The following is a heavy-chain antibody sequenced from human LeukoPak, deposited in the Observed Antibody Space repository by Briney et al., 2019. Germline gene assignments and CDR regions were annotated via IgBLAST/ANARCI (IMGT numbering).Heavy chain of an antibody. CDR2: VYTSGTT. Sequence: PSETLSLTCTVSGGSISSGNYYWSWIRQPAGKGLEWIGRVYTSGTTNYNPSLKSRVTISVDTSKNQFSLKLSSVTAADTAVYYCARDPEYYYDSSGYCWGQGTLVTVSS. CDR3: ARDPEYYYDSSGYC. D-gene: IGHD3-22*01. V-gene: IGHV4-61*02. J-gene: IGHJ4*02. CDR1: GGSISSGNYY.